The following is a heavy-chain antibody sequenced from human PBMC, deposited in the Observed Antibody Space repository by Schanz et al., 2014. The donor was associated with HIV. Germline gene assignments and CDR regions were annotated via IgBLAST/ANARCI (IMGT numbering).Heavy chain of an antibody. CDR3: AKGGRGILSYYGMDV. CDR2: ISGGSSTT. Sequence: EVQLVESGGGLVQPGGSLRLSCVASGFTFSTYSMNWVRQTPGKGLEWVSYISGGSSTTYYADSVKGRFTIARDNAKTSLYLQMSSLRAEDTAVYYCAKGGRGILSYYGMDVWGQGTTVTVSS. J-gene: IGHJ6*02. CDR1: GFTFSTYS. V-gene: IGHV3-48*01. D-gene: IGHD6-13*01.